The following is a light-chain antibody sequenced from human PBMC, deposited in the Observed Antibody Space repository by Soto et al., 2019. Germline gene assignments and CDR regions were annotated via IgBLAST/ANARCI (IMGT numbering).Light chain of an antibody. V-gene: IGKV1-5*01. J-gene: IGKJ1*01. Sequence: DIQMTQSPSTLSASVGDRVTITCRASQSISSWLAWYQQKPGKAPNLLIYDASSLESGVPSRFSVIGSGTEFTLTISSLQPDDFATYDCQQYNSYSTFGQGTKVEIK. CDR1: QSISSW. CDR3: QQYNSYST. CDR2: DAS.